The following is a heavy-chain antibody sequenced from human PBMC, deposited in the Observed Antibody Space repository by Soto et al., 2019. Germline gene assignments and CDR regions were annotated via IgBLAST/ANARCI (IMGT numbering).Heavy chain of an antibody. Sequence: KASETLSLTCTVSGGSISSSTYYWGWIRQPPGKGLEWIGSISYSGSTFYNPSLNSRVTISVDTSKNQFSLKLSSVTAADTAVYYCARRCKYGSGKYGIDLWGQGTTVTVSS. CDR1: GGSISSSTYY. CDR3: ARRCKYGSGKYGIDL. CDR2: ISYSGST. D-gene: IGHD3-10*01. J-gene: IGHJ6*02. V-gene: IGHV4-39*01.